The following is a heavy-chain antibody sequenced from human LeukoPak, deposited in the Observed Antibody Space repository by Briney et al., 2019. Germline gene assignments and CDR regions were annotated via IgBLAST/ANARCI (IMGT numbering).Heavy chain of an antibody. V-gene: IGHV4-59*01. J-gene: IGHJ3*02. Sequence: SETLSLTCTVSGGSISSYYWSWIRQPPGKGLERIGYIYYSGSTNYNPSLKSRVTISVDTSKNQFSLKLSSVTAADTAVYYCARKRTGTTGINAFDIWGQGTMVTVSS. D-gene: IGHD1-7*01. CDR3: ARKRTGTTGINAFDI. CDR2: IYYSGST. CDR1: GGSISSYY.